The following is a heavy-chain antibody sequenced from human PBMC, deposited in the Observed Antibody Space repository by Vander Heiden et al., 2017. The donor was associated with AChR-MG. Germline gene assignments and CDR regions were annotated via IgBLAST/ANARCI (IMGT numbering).Heavy chain of an antibody. CDR3: ARAGYSSGWYWFDP. Sequence: QVQLQESGPGLVTPSETLSLTCAVSGYSISSGYYWGWIRQPPGKGLEWIGSIYHSGSTYYNPSLKSRVTISVDTSKNQFSLKLSSVTAADTAVYYCARAGYSSGWYWFDPWGQGTLVTVSS. J-gene: IGHJ5*02. D-gene: IGHD6-19*01. CDR2: IYHSGST. V-gene: IGHV4-38-2*01. CDR1: GYSISSGYY.